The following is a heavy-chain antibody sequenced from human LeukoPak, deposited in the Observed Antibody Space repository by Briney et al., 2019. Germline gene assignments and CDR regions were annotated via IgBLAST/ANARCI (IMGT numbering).Heavy chain of an antibody. V-gene: IGHV3-23*01. CDR3: AKKRGSTNSYGMDV. D-gene: IGHD2-2*01. CDR1: GFTFSDAW. CDR2: ITSGGNT. J-gene: IGHJ6*02. Sequence: GGSLRLSCAASGFTFSDAWMSWVRQAPGKGLEWVSTITSGGNTYYADSVKGRFTISRDNSKNTLYLQMNSLRAEDTAVYYCAKKRGSTNSYGMDVWGQGTTVTVSS.